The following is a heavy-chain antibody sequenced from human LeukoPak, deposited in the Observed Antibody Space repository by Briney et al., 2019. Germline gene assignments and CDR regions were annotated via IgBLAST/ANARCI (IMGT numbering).Heavy chain of an antibody. V-gene: IGHV1-8*01. D-gene: IGHD3-22*01. CDR1: GFTFTSYD. CDR2: MNPNNGNT. Sequence: ASVKVSCKASGFTFTSYDINWVRQASGQGLEWMGWMNPNNGNTGYAQKFQGRVTMTRDTSISTAYMELRGLRSEDTAVYYCVRSMGGDYDSSGPDYWGQGTLVTVSS. J-gene: IGHJ4*02. CDR3: VRSMGGDYDSSGPDY.